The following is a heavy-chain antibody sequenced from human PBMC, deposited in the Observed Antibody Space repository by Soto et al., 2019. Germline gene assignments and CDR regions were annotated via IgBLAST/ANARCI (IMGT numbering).Heavy chain of an antibody. CDR1: GGSFSGYF. CDR3: ARFPGVPAAAGTDY. J-gene: IGHJ4*02. Sequence: ASETLSLTCAVYGGSFSGYFWGWSRQPPGKGLEWIGEINHSGSTNYNTSLKSRVTISVDTSKNQFSLKLSSVTAADTAVYYCARFPGVPAAAGTDYWGQGTLVTVSS. V-gene: IGHV4-34*01. D-gene: IGHD6-13*01. CDR2: INHSGST.